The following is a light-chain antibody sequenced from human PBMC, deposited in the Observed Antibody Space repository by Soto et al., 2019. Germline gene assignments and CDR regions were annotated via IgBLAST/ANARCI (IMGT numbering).Light chain of an antibody. V-gene: IGLV1-44*01. J-gene: IGLJ2*01. CDR3: AAWDDSLHGVV. CDR1: SSNIGSNT. Sequence: QLVLTQPPSAAGTPGQRVTVSGSGSSSNIGSNTVHGYQQLPGTAPKLLIYRNNQRPSGVPDRFSGSKSGTSASLAISGLQSEDEADYYCAAWDDSLHGVVFPGGTKLTVL. CDR2: RNN.